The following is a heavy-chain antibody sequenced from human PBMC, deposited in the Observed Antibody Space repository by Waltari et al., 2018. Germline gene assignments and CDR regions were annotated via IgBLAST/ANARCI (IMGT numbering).Heavy chain of an antibody. CDR1: GFTFSSYA. CDR2: IRGSGGST. J-gene: IGHJ4*02. D-gene: IGHD5-18*01. V-gene: IGHV3-23*01. Sequence: EVQLLESGGGLVQPGGSLRLSCAASGFTFSSYAMSWVRQAPGKGLEWVSAIRGSGGSTYYADSVKGRFTISRDNSKNTLYLQMNSLRAEDTAVYYCAKSMGLWLAFDYWGQGTLVTVSS. CDR3: AKSMGLWLAFDY.